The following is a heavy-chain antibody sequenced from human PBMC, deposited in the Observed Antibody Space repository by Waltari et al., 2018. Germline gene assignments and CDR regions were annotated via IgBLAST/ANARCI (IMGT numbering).Heavy chain of an antibody. D-gene: IGHD2-15*01. CDR3: SSGGVPYYYYYMDV. V-gene: IGHV4-4*07. CDR1: GGFINNHY. CDR2: IHSSGST. J-gene: IGHJ6*03. Sequence: QVQLQESGPGLVTPSETLSLTCTVSGGFINNHYWNWIRQPAGKGLEWIGRIHSSGSTNYNPSLKSRVTMSVDTSKNQFSLKLNSVTAADTAVYYCSSGGVPYYYYYMDVWGKGTTVTISS.